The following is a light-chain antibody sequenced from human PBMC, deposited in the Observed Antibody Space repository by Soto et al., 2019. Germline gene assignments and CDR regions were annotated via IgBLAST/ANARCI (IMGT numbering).Light chain of an antibody. CDR3: QSYHSSNDWV. CDR1: SGSIASNY. CDR2: EDN. V-gene: IGLV6-57*03. Sequence: NFMLTQPHSVSESPGKTVTISCTRSSGSIASNYVQWYQQRPGSAPTTVIYEDNQRPSGVPDRFSGSIDSSSNSASLTISGLKTEDEADYYCQSYHSSNDWVFGGGTKLTVL. J-gene: IGLJ3*02.